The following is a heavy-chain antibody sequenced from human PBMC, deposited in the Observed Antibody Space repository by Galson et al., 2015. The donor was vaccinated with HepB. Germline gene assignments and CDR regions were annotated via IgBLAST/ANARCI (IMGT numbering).Heavy chain of an antibody. J-gene: IGHJ6*03. Sequence: SVKVSCKASGGTFSSYAISWVRQAPGQGLEWMGGIIPILGIANYAQKFQGRVTITADKSTSTAYMELSSLRSEDTAVYYCAHVARQLGSYYYYYMDVWGKGTTVTVSS. CDR1: GGTFSSYA. D-gene: IGHD6-13*01. CDR3: AHVARQLGSYYYYYMDV. V-gene: IGHV1-69*10. CDR2: IIPILGIA.